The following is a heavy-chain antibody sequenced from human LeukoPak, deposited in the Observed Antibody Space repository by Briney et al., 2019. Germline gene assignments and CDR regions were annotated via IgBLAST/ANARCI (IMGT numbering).Heavy chain of an antibody. CDR2: IYPGDSDT. CDR3: ARHETGPYFDY. D-gene: IGHD1-1*01. J-gene: IGHJ4*02. V-gene: IGHV5-51*01. CDR1: GYSFTSYW. Sequence: GESLKISFKGSGYSFTSYWIGWVRPMPGKGLECMGIIYPGDSDTRYSPSFQGQVTISADRSISTAYLQWSSLKASDTAMYYCARHETGPYFDYWGQGTLATVSS.